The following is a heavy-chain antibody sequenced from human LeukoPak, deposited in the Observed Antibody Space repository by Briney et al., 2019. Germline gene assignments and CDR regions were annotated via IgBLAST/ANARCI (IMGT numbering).Heavy chain of an antibody. D-gene: IGHD6-6*01. CDR2: IKQDGSEK. J-gene: IGHJ6*03. CDR3: ARADSSIATRLSRSSIFNYYYYMDV. CDR1: GFSFITYW. V-gene: IGHV3-7*01. Sequence: PGGSLRLSCAASGFSFITYWMSWVRQAPGKGLEWVANIKQDGSEKYYVDSVKGRFTISRDNARNSLFLQMNSLRAEDTAVYYFARADSSIATRLSRSSIFNYYYYMDVWGKGTTVTVSS.